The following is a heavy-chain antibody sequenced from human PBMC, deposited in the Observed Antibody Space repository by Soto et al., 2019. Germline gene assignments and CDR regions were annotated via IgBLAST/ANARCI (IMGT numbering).Heavy chain of an antibody. CDR3: TGYGDLNV. CDR2: INSDGSVK. CDR1: GITFSGYW. J-gene: IGHJ6*04. D-gene: IGHD3-10*01. V-gene: IGHV3-7*01. Sequence: GGSLRLSCAASGITFSGYWMNWVRQAPGRGLEWVANINSDGSVKRCVDSVKGRFTISRDNAKNSLYLQMNSLRGEDTAVYYCTGYGDLNVWGRGTTVTVSS.